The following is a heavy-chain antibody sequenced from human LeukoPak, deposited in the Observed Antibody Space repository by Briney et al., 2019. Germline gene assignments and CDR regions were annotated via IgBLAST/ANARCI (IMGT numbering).Heavy chain of an antibody. J-gene: IGHJ4*02. CDR1: GFTFSSYG. CDR2: IWYDGSNK. CDR3: ARLESPDY. V-gene: IGHV3-33*01. Sequence: PGGSLRLSCAASGFTFSSYGMHWVRQAPVKGLEWVAVIWYDGSNKYYADSVKGRFTISRDNSKNALYLQMNSLRAEDTAVYYCARLESPDYWGQGTLVTVSS. D-gene: IGHD1-1*01.